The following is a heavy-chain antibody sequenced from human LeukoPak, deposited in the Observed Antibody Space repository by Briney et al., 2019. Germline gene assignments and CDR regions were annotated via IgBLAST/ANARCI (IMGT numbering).Heavy chain of an antibody. CDR3: ARAVGGDGSGSL. D-gene: IGHD3-10*01. V-gene: IGHV4-61*02. J-gene: IGHJ4*02. CDR2: IYTSGST. Sequence: PSETLSLTCTVSGGSISSGSYYWSWIRQPAGKGLEWIGRIYTSGSTNYNPSLKSRVTISVDTSKNQFSLKLSSVTAADTAVYYCARAVGGDGSGSLWGPGTLVTVSS. CDR1: GGSISSGSYY.